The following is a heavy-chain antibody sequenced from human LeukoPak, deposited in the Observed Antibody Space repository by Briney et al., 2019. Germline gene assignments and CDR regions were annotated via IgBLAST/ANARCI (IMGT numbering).Heavy chain of an antibody. CDR3: ATGNYYYYMDV. D-gene: IGHD3-10*01. V-gene: IGHV4-34*01. CDR1: GGSFSGYY. Sequence: SETLSLTCAVYGGSFSGYYWSWIRQPPGKGLEWIGEINHSGSTNYNPSLKSRVTISVDTSKNQFSLKLSSVTAADTAVCYCATGNYYYYMDVWGKGTTVTISS. CDR2: INHSGST. J-gene: IGHJ6*03.